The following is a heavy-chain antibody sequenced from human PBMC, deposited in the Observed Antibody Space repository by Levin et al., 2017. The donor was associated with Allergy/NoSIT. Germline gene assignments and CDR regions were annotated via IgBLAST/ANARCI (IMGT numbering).Heavy chain of an antibody. Sequence: SETLSLTCAVYGGSFSGYYWSWIRQPPGKGLEWIGEINHSGSTNYNPSLKSRVTISVDTSKNQFSLKLSSVTAADTAVYYCARGQWGTVTTPFDYWGQGTLVTVSS. CDR3: ARGQWGTVTTPFDY. CDR1: GGSFSGYY. J-gene: IGHJ4*02. CDR2: INHSGST. D-gene: IGHD4-17*01. V-gene: IGHV4-34*01.